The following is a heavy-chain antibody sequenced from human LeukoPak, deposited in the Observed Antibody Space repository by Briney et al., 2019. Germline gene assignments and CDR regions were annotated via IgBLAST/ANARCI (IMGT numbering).Heavy chain of an antibody. J-gene: IGHJ3*02. Sequence: TLSLTRTLSVGSITSGIYYWSWIRQPAGKGLEWLGRINTSGSTNYNTSLKSRVTSSVNTPNNQFSLELTSVTAAATVGIYSARTLLPAIGGAFDIWGQGTMVTVSS. CDR2: INTSGST. D-gene: IGHD2-2*01. V-gene: IGHV4-61*02. CDR3: ARTLLPAIGGAFDI. CDR1: VGSITSGIYY.